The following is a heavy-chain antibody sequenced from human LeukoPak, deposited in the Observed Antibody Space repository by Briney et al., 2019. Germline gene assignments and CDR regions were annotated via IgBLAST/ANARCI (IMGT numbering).Heavy chain of an antibody. CDR1: GYSFTSYW. Sequence: PGGSLKISCKGSGYSFTSYWIGWVRPMPGKGLEWMGIIYPGDSDTRYSPSFQGQVTISADKSISTAYLQWSSLKASDTAMYYCARLGSGWYKVNYYFDYWGQGTLVTVSS. D-gene: IGHD6-19*01. J-gene: IGHJ4*02. CDR2: IYPGDSDT. CDR3: ARLGSGWYKVNYYFDY. V-gene: IGHV5-51*01.